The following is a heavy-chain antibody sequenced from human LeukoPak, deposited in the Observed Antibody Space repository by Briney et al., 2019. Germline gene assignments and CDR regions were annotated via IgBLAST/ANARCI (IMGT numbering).Heavy chain of an antibody. D-gene: IGHD1-26*01. J-gene: IGHJ6*03. Sequence: GGSLRLPCAASGFTFSSYGMHWVRQAPGKGLEWVAFIRYDGSNKHYADSVKGRFTISRDNSKNTLYLQMNSLRAEDTAVYYCAKDTSHPLYYYYMDVWGKGTTVTVSS. CDR2: IRYDGSNK. CDR1: GFTFSSYG. V-gene: IGHV3-30*02. CDR3: AKDTSHPLYYYYMDV.